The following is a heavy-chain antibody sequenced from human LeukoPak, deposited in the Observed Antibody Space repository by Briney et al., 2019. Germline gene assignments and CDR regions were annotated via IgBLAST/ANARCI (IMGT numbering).Heavy chain of an antibody. CDR3: ARGSSAYYDYDY. Sequence: SSETLSFTCTVSGFSISSGGYDWRWLGQHPGKGLEWIAYIYYSGCTYYNPSLKSLITISVDTSKNQFSLELSSVNAAETAVYYCARGSSAYYDYDYWGQGTLVTVSS. J-gene: IGHJ4*02. CDR2: IYYSGCT. D-gene: IGHD3-3*01. CDR1: GFSISSGGYD. V-gene: IGHV4-31*01.